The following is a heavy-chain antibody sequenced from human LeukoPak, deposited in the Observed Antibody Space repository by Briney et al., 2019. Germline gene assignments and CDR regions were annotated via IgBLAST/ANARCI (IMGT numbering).Heavy chain of an antibody. CDR3: ARIAAGARYYYFMDV. Sequence: SETLSLTCGVSGYSISSGYCWGWIRQPPGKGLEWIGSLHYSGSIYYNPSLKSRVTMSLDTSENQFSLKVTSATAADTAVYYCARIAAGARYYYFMDVWGKGTTVTVSS. CDR1: GYSISSGYC. D-gene: IGHD6-25*01. J-gene: IGHJ6*03. CDR2: LHYSGSI. V-gene: IGHV4-38-2*01.